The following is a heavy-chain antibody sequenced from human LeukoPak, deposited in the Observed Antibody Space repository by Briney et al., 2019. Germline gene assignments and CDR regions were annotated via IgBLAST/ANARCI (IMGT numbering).Heavy chain of an antibody. CDR2: ISSSSSNR. Sequence: PGGSLRLSCAASGFTFSDYYMSWIRQAPGKGLEWVSYISSSSSNRNYADSVKGRFTISRDNAKNTLYLEMNMLISEDTAVSYCARAQYYLDSWGQGTLVTVSS. J-gene: IGHJ4*02. CDR1: GFTFSDYY. CDR3: ARAQYYLDS. V-gene: IGHV3-11*06.